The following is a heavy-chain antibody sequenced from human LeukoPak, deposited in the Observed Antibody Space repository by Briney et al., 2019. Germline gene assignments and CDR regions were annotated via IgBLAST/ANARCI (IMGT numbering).Heavy chain of an antibody. V-gene: IGHV1-46*01. Sequence: ASVKVSCKASGCTFTSYYMHWVRQAPGQGLEWMGIINPSGGSTSYAQKFQGRVTMTRDMSTSTVYMELSSLRSEDTAVYYCARDRIAAAGTGGGFDYWGQGTLVTVSS. J-gene: IGHJ4*02. D-gene: IGHD6-13*01. CDR3: ARDRIAAAGTGGGFDY. CDR2: INPSGGST. CDR1: GCTFTSYY.